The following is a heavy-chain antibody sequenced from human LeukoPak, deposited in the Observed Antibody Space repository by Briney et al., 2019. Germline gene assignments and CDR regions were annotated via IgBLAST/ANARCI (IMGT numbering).Heavy chain of an antibody. D-gene: IGHD2-15*01. CDR2: ISAYNGNT. CDR1: GYTFTSYC. V-gene: IGHV1-18*01. Sequence: ASVTVSFKDSGYTFTSYCISWVRQAPGQGLEWMGWISAYNGNTNYAQKLQGRVTMITDTSTSTAYMELRSLRSDDTAVYYCARVTGYCSGGRCYLTHLFDYWGQGTLVTVSS. J-gene: IGHJ4*02. CDR3: ARVTGYCSGGRCYLTHLFDY.